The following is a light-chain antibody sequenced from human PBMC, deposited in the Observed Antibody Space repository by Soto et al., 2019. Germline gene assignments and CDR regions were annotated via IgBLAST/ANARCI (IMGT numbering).Light chain of an antibody. V-gene: IGLV2-14*01. Sequence: QSALTQPASVSGSPGQSITISCTGTSSDVGGYNYVSWYQQHPGKAPKLMIYDVSHRPSGVSHRFSGSKSGDTASLTISGLQAEDGADYYCSSYTSSSTLVVFGGGTQLTVL. CDR1: SSDVGGYNY. CDR2: DVS. J-gene: IGLJ2*01. CDR3: SSYTSSSTLVV.